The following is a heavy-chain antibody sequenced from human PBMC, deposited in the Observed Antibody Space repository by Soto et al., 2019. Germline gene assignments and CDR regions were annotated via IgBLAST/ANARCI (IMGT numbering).Heavy chain of an antibody. D-gene: IGHD1-7*01. Sequence: VGSLRLSCAASGFTFSNYWMNWVRQAPGKGLEWVGNIKEDGSKQGYVDSVRGRFTISRDNAKNSLYLQINSLRAEDTAVYYCARGTRNPGLDNWGQGTLVTVSS. CDR2: IKEDGSKQ. V-gene: IGHV3-7*03. J-gene: IGHJ4*02. CDR1: GFTFSNYW. CDR3: ARGTRNPGLDN.